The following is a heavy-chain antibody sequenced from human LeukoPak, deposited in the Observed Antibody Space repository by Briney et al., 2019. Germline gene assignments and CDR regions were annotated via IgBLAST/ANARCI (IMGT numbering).Heavy chain of an antibody. D-gene: IGHD3-10*01. V-gene: IGHV1-69*06. J-gene: IGHJ6*03. CDR1: GGTFSSYA. CDR2: IIPIFSTA. Sequence: ASVKVSCKASGGTFSSYAISWVRQAPGQGLEWMGGIIPIFSTANFAQKFQGRVTITADKSTSTVHMELSSLRSEDTAVYYCARAKYYGSGSYYNYYYYYMDVWGKGTTVTVSS. CDR3: ARAKYYGSGSYYNYYYYYMDV.